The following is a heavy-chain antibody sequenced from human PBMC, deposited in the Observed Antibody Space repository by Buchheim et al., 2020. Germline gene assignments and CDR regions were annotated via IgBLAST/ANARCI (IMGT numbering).Heavy chain of an antibody. D-gene: IGHD2-15*01. CDR2: MNPNSSNT. Sequence: QVQLVQSGAEVKKPGASVKVSCKASGYTFTSYDINWVRQATGQGLEWMGWMNPNSSNTGYAQKFQGRVTMTRNTSISTAYMELSSLRSEDTAVYYCARVYGRYCSGGSCYEDDAFDIWGQGT. J-gene: IGHJ3*02. V-gene: IGHV1-8*01. CDR3: ARVYGRYCSGGSCYEDDAFDI. CDR1: GYTFTSYD.